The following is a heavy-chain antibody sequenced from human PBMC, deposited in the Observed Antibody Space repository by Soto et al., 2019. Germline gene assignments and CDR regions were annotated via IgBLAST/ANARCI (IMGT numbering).Heavy chain of an antibody. CDR2: IIPIFGTA. D-gene: IGHD3-22*01. CDR1: GGTFSSYA. V-gene: IGHV1-69*13. J-gene: IGHJ4*02. CDR3: ARDRVDSSGYYDY. Sequence: SVKVSCKASGGTFSSYAISWVRQSPGQGLEWMGGIIPIFGTANYAQKFQGRVTITADESTSTAYMELSSLRSEDTAVYYCARDRVDSSGYYDYWGQGTLVTVSS.